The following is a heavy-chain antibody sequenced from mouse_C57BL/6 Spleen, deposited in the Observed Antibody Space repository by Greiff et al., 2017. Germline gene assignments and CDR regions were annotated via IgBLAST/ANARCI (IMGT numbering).Heavy chain of an antibody. CDR1: GYTFTSYD. D-gene: IGHD1-1*01. J-gene: IGHJ3*01. V-gene: IGHV1-85*01. CDR3: ARDSIDYYGSSLFAY. Sequence: QVQLQQSGPELVKPGASVKLSCKASGYTFTSYDINWVKQRPGQGLEWIGWIYPRDGSTKYNEKFKGKATLTVDTSSSTAYMERHSRTSEDSAVYFCARDSIDYYGSSLFAYWGQGTLVTVSA. CDR2: IYPRDGST.